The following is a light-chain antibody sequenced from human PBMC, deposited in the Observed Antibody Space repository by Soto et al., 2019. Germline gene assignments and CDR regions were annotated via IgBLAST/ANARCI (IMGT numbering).Light chain of an antibody. CDR3: SSYKSSGNYV. CDR1: SSDVGGNNY. Sequence: ARAARGSGAPGQSIAISCTRRSSDVGGNNYVSWYQHHPGKAPKLMIYDVTNRPSGVSDRFSGSKSGNTASLTISGLQAEDEADYYCSSYKSSGNYVFGTGTKVTV. CDR2: DVT. J-gene: IGLJ1*01. V-gene: IGLV2-14*03.